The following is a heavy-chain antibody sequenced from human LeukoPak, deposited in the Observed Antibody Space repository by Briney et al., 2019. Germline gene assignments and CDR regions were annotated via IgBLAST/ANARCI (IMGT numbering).Heavy chain of an antibody. Sequence: GASVKVSCKASGYTFTSYAMHWVRQAPGQGLEWMGWISAYNGNTNYAQKLQGRVTMTTDTSTSTAYMELRSLRSDDTAVYYCARDRKANWADNWFDPWGQGTLVTVSS. J-gene: IGHJ5*02. D-gene: IGHD7-27*01. CDR1: GYTFTSYA. CDR3: ARDRKANWADNWFDP. V-gene: IGHV1-18*01. CDR2: ISAYNGNT.